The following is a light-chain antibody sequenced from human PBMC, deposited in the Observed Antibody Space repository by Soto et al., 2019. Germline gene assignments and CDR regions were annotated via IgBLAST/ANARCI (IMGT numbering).Light chain of an antibody. CDR1: QRNSSS. CDR2: DAS. J-gene: IGKJ1*01. CDR3: QQRSEWPRT. Sequence: IVLKESPASLSLSQGERANLSCRARQRNSSSLGWDKQKPGQTPRLLIYDASTRATGFPARFSGSGSGTDFTLTIGSLEPEDFAVYYCQQRSEWPRTFGQGTKVDIK. V-gene: IGKV3-11*01.